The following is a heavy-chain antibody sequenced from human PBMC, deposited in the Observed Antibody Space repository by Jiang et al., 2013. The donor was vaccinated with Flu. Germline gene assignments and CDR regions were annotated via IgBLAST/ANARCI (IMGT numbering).Heavy chain of an antibody. CDR1: GDTVSSNSAA. CDR2: TYYRTKWYN. D-gene: IGHD3-16*01. Sequence: SQTLSLTCAISGDTVSSNSAAWNWIRQSPSRGLEWLGRTYYRTKWYNDYAISVKSRITFTSDTSKNHLFLQLNSVTPEDTAVYYCVRTISRGLDYWGQGILVTVSS. V-gene: IGHV6-1*01. J-gene: IGHJ4*02. CDR3: VRTISRGLDY.